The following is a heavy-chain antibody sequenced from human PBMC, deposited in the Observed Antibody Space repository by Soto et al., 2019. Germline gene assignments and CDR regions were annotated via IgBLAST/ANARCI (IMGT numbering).Heavy chain of an antibody. CDR2: ITDNGGST. CDR1: GFTFSRDG. V-gene: IGHV3-23*01. Sequence: PGGSLRLSCAASGFTFSRDGMSWVRQAPGKGLEWVSLITDNGGSTYYADSVKGRFTISRDNTKNTLFLQMNSLRAEDTAVYYSAKDRATTTAFDYWGQGALVTVSS. CDR3: AKDRATTTAFDY. J-gene: IGHJ4*02. D-gene: IGHD4-17*01.